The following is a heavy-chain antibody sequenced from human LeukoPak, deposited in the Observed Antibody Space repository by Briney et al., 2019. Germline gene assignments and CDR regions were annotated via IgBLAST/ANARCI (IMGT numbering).Heavy chain of an antibody. J-gene: IGHJ6*02. Sequence: GGSLRLSCAASGLTFSSYAMHWVRQAPGKGLEWVAVISYDGSNKYYADSVKGRFTISRDNSKNTLYLQMNSLRAEDTAVYYCARVGGSYLGYYGMDVWGQGTTVTVSS. D-gene: IGHD1-26*01. CDR3: ARVGGSYLGYYGMDV. CDR2: ISYDGSNK. V-gene: IGHV3-30*04. CDR1: GLTFSSYA.